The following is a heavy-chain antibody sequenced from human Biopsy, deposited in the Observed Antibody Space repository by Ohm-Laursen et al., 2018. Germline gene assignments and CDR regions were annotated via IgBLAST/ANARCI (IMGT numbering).Heavy chain of an antibody. Sequence: ESSVKVSCKDPGGTFSNYGVNWVRQAPGQGLEWLGGNIPILGTGNYAQKFQDRVTVAADTSTSTATMELRSLRSDDTAVYYCATKLTGYFHHWGQGTLVIVSS. J-gene: IGHJ1*01. CDR3: ATKLTGYFHH. CDR1: GGTFSNYG. D-gene: IGHD3-9*01. V-gene: IGHV1-69*06. CDR2: NIPILGTG.